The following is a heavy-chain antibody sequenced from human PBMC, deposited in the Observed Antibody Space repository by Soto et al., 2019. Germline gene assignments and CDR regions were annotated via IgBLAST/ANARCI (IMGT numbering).Heavy chain of an antibody. CDR1: GGSVNGYY. Sequence: PWETLSLTCAVYGGSVNGYYWNWIRQPPGKGLEWIGEINHTGGTHYNPSLKSRVTMSVDTSKNQFTLRLSSVTAADTAIYYCATRITVFGLLIPPFDPWGQGTQVTGS. J-gene: IGHJ5*02. CDR2: INHTGGT. CDR3: ATRITVFGLLIPPFDP. D-gene: IGHD3-3*01. V-gene: IGHV4-34*01.